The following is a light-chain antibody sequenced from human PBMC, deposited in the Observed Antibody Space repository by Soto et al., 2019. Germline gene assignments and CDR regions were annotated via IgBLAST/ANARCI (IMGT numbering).Light chain of an antibody. V-gene: IGKV1-39*01. J-gene: IGKJ1*01. Sequence: DIQITQYPSSLSASAGQQVKITSRSSQTIMTYLNWYQLKPGKPPRLLIYAASSLQSGVPSRFSGSGSGTDFTLTISSLQTEDFATYSCKQSYNSPQTFGKGTKVDIK. CDR3: KQSYNSPQT. CDR2: AAS. CDR1: QTIMTY.